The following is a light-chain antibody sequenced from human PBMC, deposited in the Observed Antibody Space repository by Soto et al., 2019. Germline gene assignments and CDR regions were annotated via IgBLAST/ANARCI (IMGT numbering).Light chain of an antibody. CDR3: QTWGAGIQV. CDR1: SGHISYG. CDR2: VNSDGGH. Sequence: QPVLTQSPSASASLGASVKLTCTLSSGHISYGIAWHQQQPEKGPRFLMKVNSDGGHNKGDGIPDRFSGSSSGAERYLTISSLQSEDEADYYCQTWGAGIQVFGGGTKLTVL. V-gene: IGLV4-69*01. J-gene: IGLJ3*02.